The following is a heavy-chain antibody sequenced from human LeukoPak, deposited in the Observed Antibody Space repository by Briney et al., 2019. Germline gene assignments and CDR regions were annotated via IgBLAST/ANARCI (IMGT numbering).Heavy chain of an antibody. CDR3: AGFWSGYITNFDY. CDR2: IYYSGST. J-gene: IGHJ4*02. D-gene: IGHD3-3*01. CDR1: GGSISSGDYY. Sequence: PSETLSLTCTVSGGSISSGDYYWSWIRRPPGKGLEWIGYIYYSGSTYYDPSLKSRVTISVDTSKNQFSLKLSSVTAADTAVYYCAGFWSGYITNFDYWGQGTLVTVPS. V-gene: IGHV4-30-4*08.